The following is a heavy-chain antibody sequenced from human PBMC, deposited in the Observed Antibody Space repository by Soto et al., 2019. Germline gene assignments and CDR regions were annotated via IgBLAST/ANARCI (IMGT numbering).Heavy chain of an antibody. V-gene: IGHV3-74*01. D-gene: IGHD4-17*01. CDR2: INSDGSST. CDR3: AREAHVGGDYGL. CDR1: GFTFSSYW. J-gene: IGHJ3*01. Sequence: EVQLVESGGGLVQPGGSLRLSCAASGFTFSSYWMHWVRQAPGKGLVWVSRINSDGSSTSYADSMKGRFTISRDNAKNTLYLQMNSLRAEDTAVYYCAREAHVGGDYGLWGQGTMVTVSS.